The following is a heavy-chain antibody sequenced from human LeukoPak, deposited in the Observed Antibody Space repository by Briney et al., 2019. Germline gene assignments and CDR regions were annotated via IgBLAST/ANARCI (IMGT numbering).Heavy chain of an antibody. CDR2: ISDRGGST. CDR1: GFTFSSSA. D-gene: IGHD6-19*01. CDR3: ATKAVALPV. J-gene: IGHJ4*02. Sequence: GGSLRLSCAASGFTFSSSAMSWVRQAPGKGLEWVSDISDRGGSTYYTDSVKGRFTISRDNSKNTLYLQMNSLRAEDTAVYYCATKAVALPVWGQGTLVTVSS. V-gene: IGHV3-23*01.